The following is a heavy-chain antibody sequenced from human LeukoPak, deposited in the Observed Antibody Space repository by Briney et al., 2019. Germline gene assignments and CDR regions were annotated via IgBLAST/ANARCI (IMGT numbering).Heavy chain of an antibody. CDR2: ISGSGGST. V-gene: IGHV3-23*01. J-gene: IGHJ4*02. D-gene: IGHD5-18*01. CDR3: ANDGGYSYGYSVDY. CDR1: GFTFSSYA. Sequence: GGSLRLSCAASGFTFSSYAMSWVRQAPGKGLEWVSAISGSGGSTYYADSVKGRFTISRDNSKNTLYLQMNSLRAEDTAVYYCANDGGYSYGYSVDYWGQGTLVTVSS.